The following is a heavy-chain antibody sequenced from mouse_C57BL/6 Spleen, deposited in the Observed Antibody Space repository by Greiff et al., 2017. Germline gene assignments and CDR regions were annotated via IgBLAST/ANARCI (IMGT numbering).Heavy chain of an antibody. Sequence: EVKLMESGPGMVKPSQSLALTCTVTGYSITSGYDWHWIRHFPGNKLEWMGYISYSGSTNYNPSLKSRISITHDTSKNHFFLKLNSVTTEDTATYYCARGGNPWFAYWGQGTLVTVSA. J-gene: IGHJ3*01. CDR3: ARGGNPWFAY. V-gene: IGHV3-1*01. CDR1: GYSITSGYD. CDR2: ISYSGST.